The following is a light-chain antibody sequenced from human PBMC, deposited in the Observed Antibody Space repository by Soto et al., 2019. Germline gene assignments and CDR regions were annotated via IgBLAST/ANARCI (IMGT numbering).Light chain of an antibody. J-gene: IGKJ4*01. CDR1: QSISSY. CDR2: DAS. CDR3: QQRSDWPPT. Sequence: EIVLTQSPATLSLSPGERATLSCRASQSISSYLAWYQQKPGQAPRLLIYDASNRATGIPARFSGGGTGTDFTRPISSLEPEDFAVYYCQQRSDWPPTFGGGTKVEIK. V-gene: IGKV3-11*01.